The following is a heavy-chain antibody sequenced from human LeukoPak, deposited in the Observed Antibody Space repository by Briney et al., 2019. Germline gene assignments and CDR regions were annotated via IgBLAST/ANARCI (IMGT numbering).Heavy chain of an antibody. CDR1: GGSISSGSYY. CDR2: IYTSGST. V-gene: IGHV4-61*02. CDR3: ARDSESGVHY. J-gene: IGHJ4*02. Sequence: PSQTLSLTCTVSGGSISSGSYYWSWIRQPAGKGLEWIGRIYTSGSTNYNPSLKSRVTISVDTSKNQFSLKLSSVTAADTAVYYCARDSESGVHYWGQGTLVTVSS. D-gene: IGHD3-3*01.